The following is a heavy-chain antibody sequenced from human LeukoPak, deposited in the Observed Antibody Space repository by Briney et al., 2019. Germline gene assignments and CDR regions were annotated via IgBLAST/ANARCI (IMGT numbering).Heavy chain of an antibody. Sequence: ATVKVSCKASGYTFSGYHIHWLRQAPGQGLEWMGWIIPNTGITNYAQKFQGRVTITRDTSISTFYMELSRLRSDDAAVYYCAKTSDFWSGFDSWGQGTLVTVAS. V-gene: IGHV1-2*02. CDR3: AKTSDFWSGFDS. CDR2: IIPNTGIT. D-gene: IGHD3-3*01. J-gene: IGHJ4*02. CDR1: GYTFSGYH.